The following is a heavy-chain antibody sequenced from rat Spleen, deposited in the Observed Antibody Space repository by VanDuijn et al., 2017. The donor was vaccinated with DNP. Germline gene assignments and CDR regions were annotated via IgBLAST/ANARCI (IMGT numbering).Heavy chain of an antibody. J-gene: IGHJ1*01. D-gene: IGHD1-4*01. CDR3: ARTTRIYWYFDF. Sequence: QVQLKESGPGMVQPSQTLSLTCTVSGFSLTDYNVHWVRQPPGKVLDWIAAISTGGSTYYNLTLKSRLSINRDTSKSQVFLKMNSVQTEDTAMYFCARTTRIYWYFDFWGPGTMVTVSS. CDR1: GFSLTDYN. V-gene: IGHV2S12*01. CDR2: ISTGGST.